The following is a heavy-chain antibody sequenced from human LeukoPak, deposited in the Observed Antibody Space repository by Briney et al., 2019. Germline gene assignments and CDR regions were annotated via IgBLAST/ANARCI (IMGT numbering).Heavy chain of an antibody. V-gene: IGHV4-31*03. D-gene: IGHD2-2*01. Sequence: PSETPSLTRTVPGGSISSGGYYWSWISQHPGKGLEWIGYIYYSGSTYYNPSLKSRLTISVDTSKNQFSRKLGSVTAAETAVYYCARFLVRSTRLDYWGRGTLVTVSS. J-gene: IGHJ4*02. CDR1: GGSISSGGYY. CDR2: IYYSGST. CDR3: ARFLVRSTRLDY.